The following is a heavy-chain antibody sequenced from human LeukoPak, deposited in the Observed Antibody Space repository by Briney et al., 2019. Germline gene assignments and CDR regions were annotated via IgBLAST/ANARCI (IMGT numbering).Heavy chain of an antibody. J-gene: IGHJ4*02. CDR2: IRYDGSNK. V-gene: IGHV3-30*02. Sequence: GGSLRLSCAASGFTFSSYGTHWVRQAPGKGLEWVAFIRYDGSNKYYADSVKGRFTISRDNSKNTLYLQMNSLRAEDTAVYYCAKEGPPYGSGSYFFDYWGQGTLVTVSS. D-gene: IGHD3-10*01. CDR1: GFTFSSYG. CDR3: AKEGPPYGSGSYFFDY.